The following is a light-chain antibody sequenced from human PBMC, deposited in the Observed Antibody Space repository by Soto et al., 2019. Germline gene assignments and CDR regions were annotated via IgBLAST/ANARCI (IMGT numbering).Light chain of an antibody. CDR1: QSVDKNY. CDR3: QQSSYSPLT. V-gene: IGKV3-20*01. CDR2: DAT. J-gene: IGKJ4*01. Sequence: EIVLTQSPGTLSLSPGERATISCRASQSVDKNYLAWFQQKPGQPPRLLIYDATNRDIGVPYRFGGTGSGTDFTLTISRLEPEDFAVYYCQQSSYSPLTFGGGTRIEIK.